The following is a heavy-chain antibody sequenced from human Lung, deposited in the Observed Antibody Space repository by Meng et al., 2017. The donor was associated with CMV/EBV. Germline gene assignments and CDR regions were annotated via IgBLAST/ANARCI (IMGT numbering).Heavy chain of an antibody. CDR3: ARRNFYCTNGVCYLDY. V-gene: IGHV3-30*04. CDR2: ISYDGSDK. CDR1: GFTFSSYA. Sequence: GGSXRLXCAASGFTFSSYAMHWVRQAPGKGLEWLAVISYDGSDKYYTDSVKGRFTISRDSSKNTLLLQMNSLRAEDTAVYYCARRNFYCTNGVCYLDYWCQGTLVTVSS. D-gene: IGHD2-8*01. J-gene: IGHJ4*02.